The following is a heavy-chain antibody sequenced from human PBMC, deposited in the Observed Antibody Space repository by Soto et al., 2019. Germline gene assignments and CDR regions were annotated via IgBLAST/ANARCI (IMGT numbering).Heavy chain of an antibody. V-gene: IGHV1-69*13. D-gene: IGHD2-8*01. CDR3: ARARVYAIRSYYYYYMDV. CDR2: IIPIFGTA. Sequence: SVKVSCKASGGTFSSYAISWVRQAPGQGLEWMGGIIPIFGTANYAQKFQGRVTITADESTSTAYMELSSLRSEDTAVYYCARARVYAIRSYYYYYMDVWGKGTTVTVSS. J-gene: IGHJ6*03. CDR1: GGTFSSYA.